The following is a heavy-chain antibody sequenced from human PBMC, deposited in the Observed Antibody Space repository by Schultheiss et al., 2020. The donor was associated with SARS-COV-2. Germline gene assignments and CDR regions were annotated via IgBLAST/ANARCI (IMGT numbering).Heavy chain of an antibody. CDR2: ISPIFGTA. CDR3: ASRYYDFWSGSEPYYYGMDV. D-gene: IGHD3-3*01. J-gene: IGHJ6*02. Sequence: SVKVSCKASGYTFTGYGLNWVRQAPGQGLEWMGWISPIFGTANYAQKFQGRVTITADESTSTAYMELSSLRSEDTAVYYCASRYYDFWSGSEPYYYGMDVWGQGTTVTVSS. CDR1: GYTFTGYG. V-gene: IGHV1-69*13.